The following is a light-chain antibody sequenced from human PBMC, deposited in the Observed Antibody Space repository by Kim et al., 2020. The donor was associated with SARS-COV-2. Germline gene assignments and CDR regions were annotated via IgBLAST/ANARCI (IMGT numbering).Light chain of an antibody. V-gene: IGLV3-21*04. CDR1: NIGSKS. CDR3: QVWDSSSDHVV. J-gene: IGLJ2*01. CDR2: YDS. Sequence: GKTARITCGGNNIGSKSVHWYQQKPGQAPVLVIYYDSDRPSGIPERFSGSNSGNTATLTISRVEAGDEADYYCQVWDSSSDHVVFGGGTQLTVL.